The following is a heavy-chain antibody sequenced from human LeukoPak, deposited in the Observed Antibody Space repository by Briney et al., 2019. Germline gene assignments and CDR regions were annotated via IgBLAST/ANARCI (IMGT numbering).Heavy chain of an antibody. Sequence: VASVKVSCKASGYTFTGYYMYWVRQAPGQGLEWMGWINPNSGGTNYAQKFQGRVTMTRDTSISTAYMELSSLRSEDMAVYYCARQRNLVTYYFDYWGQGTLVTVSS. CDR1: GYTFTGYY. CDR3: ARQRNLVTYYFDY. J-gene: IGHJ4*02. CDR2: INPNSGGT. D-gene: IGHD2/OR15-2a*01. V-gene: IGHV1-2*02.